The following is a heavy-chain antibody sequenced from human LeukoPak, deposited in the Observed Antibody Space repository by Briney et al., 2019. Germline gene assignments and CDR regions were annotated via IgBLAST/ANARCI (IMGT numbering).Heavy chain of an antibody. CDR2: IYYSGST. Sequence: SETLSLTCTVSGGSISSYYWNWIRQPPGKGLEWIGYIYYSGSTNYNPSLKSRVTISVDTSKNQFSLKLSSVTAADTAVYYCARHGPYNYYYYYGMDVWGQGTTVTVSS. V-gene: IGHV4-59*08. D-gene: IGHD4-11*01. CDR3: ARHGPYNYYYYYGMDV. J-gene: IGHJ6*02. CDR1: GGSISSYY.